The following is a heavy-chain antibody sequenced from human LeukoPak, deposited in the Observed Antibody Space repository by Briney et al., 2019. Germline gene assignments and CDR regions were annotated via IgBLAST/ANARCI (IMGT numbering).Heavy chain of an antibody. Sequence: GGTLRLSCAASGFTFSSYGMHWVRQAPGKGLEWVAFIRYDGSNKYYTDSVKGRFTISRDNSKNTLYLQMNSLRAEDTAVYYCAKGRGWEASYYYYYMDVWGKGTTVTISS. CDR3: AKGRGWEASYYYYYMDV. V-gene: IGHV3-30*02. CDR2: IRYDGSNK. CDR1: GFTFSSYG. D-gene: IGHD1-26*01. J-gene: IGHJ6*03.